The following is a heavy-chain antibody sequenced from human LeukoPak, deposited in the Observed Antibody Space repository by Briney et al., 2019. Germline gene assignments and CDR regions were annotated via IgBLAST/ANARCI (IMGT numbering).Heavy chain of an antibody. D-gene: IGHD3-3*01. J-gene: IGHJ4*02. Sequence: ASVKVSCKASGYTFTSYDINWVRQATGPGLEWMGWMNPNRGNTGYAQKFQCKVTITKNTTKSTAHMELSSMRSEDTAVYYCARYQYYDFWSGPDYWGQGTLVTVSS. CDR2: MNPNRGNT. CDR3: ARYQYYDFWSGPDY. CDR1: GYTFTSYD. V-gene: IGHV1-8*01.